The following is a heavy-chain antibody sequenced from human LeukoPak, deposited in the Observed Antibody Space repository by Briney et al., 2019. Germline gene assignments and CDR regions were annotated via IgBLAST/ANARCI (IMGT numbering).Heavy chain of an antibody. J-gene: IGHJ4*02. V-gene: IGHV3-48*01. Sequence: WGSLRLSCAASGFTVSSNYMSWVRQAPGKGLEWISYISTGGTTMYYADSVKGRFIISRDNAKNSLYLQMNSLRAEDTAVYYCSTYRQQLARDYWGQGTLVTVSS. CDR2: ISTGGTTM. CDR1: GFTVSSNY. CDR3: STYRQQLARDY. D-gene: IGHD6-13*01.